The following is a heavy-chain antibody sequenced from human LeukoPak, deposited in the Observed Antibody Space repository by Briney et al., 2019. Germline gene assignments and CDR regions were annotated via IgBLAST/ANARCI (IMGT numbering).Heavy chain of an antibody. D-gene: IGHD3-22*01. CDR1: GNSISSGDYY. V-gene: IGHV4-61*02. CDR2: IYTSGST. J-gene: IGHJ4*02. Sequence: SETLSLTCTVSGNSISSGDYYWSWIRQPAGKGLEWIGRIYTSGSTNYNPSLKSRVTISGDASKNQFSLRLSSVTAADTAVYYCARASYSYDINGWVPFDYWGQGTLVTVSS. CDR3: ARASYSYDINGWVPFDY.